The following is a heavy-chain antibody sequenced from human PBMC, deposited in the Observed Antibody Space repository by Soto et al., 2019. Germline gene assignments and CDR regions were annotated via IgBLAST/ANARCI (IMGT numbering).Heavy chain of an antibody. V-gene: IGHV1-18*04. CDR2: ISAYNGNT. CDR1: GYTFTSYG. J-gene: IGHJ4*02. D-gene: IGHD1-26*01. Sequence: GASVKVSFKASGYTFTSYGISWVRQAPGQGLEWMGWISAYNGNTNYAQKLQGRVTMNTDTSTSTDYMELRSLRSDDTAVYYCSRDQWESYAGIDYWGQGALVTVSS. CDR3: SRDQWESYAGIDY.